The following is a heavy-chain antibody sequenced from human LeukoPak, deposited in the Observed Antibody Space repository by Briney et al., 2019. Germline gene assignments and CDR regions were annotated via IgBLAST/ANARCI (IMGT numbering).Heavy chain of an antibody. V-gene: IGHV1-2*04. CDR3: ARVDRVKVRDDYYYYGMDV. D-gene: IGHD1-1*01. CDR2: INPNSGGT. Sequence: ASVKVSCKASGYTFTGYYMHWVRQAPGQGLEWMGWINPNSGGTNYAQKFQGWVTMTRDTSISTAYMELSRLRSDDTAVYYCARVDRVKVRDDYYYYGMDVWGQGTTVTVSS. CDR1: GYTFTGYY. J-gene: IGHJ6*02.